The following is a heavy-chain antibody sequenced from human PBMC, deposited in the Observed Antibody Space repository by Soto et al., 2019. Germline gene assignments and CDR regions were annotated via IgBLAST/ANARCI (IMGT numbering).Heavy chain of an antibody. CDR3: ARAGCDGGSCYTLVGLRFGMDV. J-gene: IGHJ6*02. CDR2: ISYDGNNK. Sequence: QVQLVESGGGVVQPGRSLRLSCAASGFTFSSYVMYWVRQAPGKGLEWVAVISYDGNNKYYADSVKGRFTISRDNSKNTLYLQMNSLRAEDTAVYYCARAGCDGGSCYTLVGLRFGMDVWGQGTPVTVSS. D-gene: IGHD2-15*01. V-gene: IGHV3-30-3*01. CDR1: GFTFSSYV.